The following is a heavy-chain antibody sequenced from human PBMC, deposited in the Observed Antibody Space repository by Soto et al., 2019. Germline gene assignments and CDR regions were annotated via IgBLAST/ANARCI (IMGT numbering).Heavy chain of an antibody. CDR3: AREGIVGATFLRARYYYGMDV. V-gene: IGHV3-48*02. J-gene: IGHJ6*02. Sequence: GGSLRLSCAASGFTFSSYSMNWVRQAPGKGLEWVSYISSSSSTIYYADSVKGRFTISRDNAKNSLYLQMNSLRDEDTAVYYCAREGIVGATFLRARYYYGMDVWGQGTTVTVSS. D-gene: IGHD1-26*01. CDR1: GFTFSSYS. CDR2: ISSSSSTI.